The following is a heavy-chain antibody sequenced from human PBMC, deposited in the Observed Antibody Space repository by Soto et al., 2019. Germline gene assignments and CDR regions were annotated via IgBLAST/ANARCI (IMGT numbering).Heavy chain of an antibody. CDR2: TIPVSGTT. J-gene: IGHJ4*02. Sequence: QVQLVQSGAEVRKPGSSVKVSCHSSGDSFNDYPVTWVRQAPGQGLEWMGGTIPVSGTTNYAQEFQGSLTISADVSTSTVYMELSSPKYEDTAFYYCASSYGVSWYGDFWGQGTLVTVSS. CDR3: ASSYGVSWYGDF. D-gene: IGHD6-13*01. CDR1: GDSFNDYP. V-gene: IGHV1-69*01.